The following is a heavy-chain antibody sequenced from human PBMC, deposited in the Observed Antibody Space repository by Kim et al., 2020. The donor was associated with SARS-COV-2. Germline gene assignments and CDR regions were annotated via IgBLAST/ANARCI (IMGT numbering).Heavy chain of an antibody. Sequence: SETLSLTCAVSGGSISSGGYSWSWIRQPPGKGLEWIGYIYHSGSTYYNPSLKSRVTISVDRSKNQFSLKLSSVTAADTAVYYCARGLPAAIWGQGTLVTVSS. D-gene: IGHD2-2*01. CDR1: GGSISSGGYS. V-gene: IGHV4-30-2*01. J-gene: IGHJ4*02. CDR3: ARGLPAAI. CDR2: IYHSGST.